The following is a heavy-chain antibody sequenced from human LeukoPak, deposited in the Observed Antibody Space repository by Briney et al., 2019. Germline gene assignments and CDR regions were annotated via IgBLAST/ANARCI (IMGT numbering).Heavy chain of an antibody. CDR3: AGGMVVTATPFDY. V-gene: IGHV1-69*04. J-gene: IGHJ4*02. CDR1: GGTFSSYA. D-gene: IGHD2-21*02. CDR2: IIPTFGIA. Sequence: GASVKVSCKASGGTFSSYAISWVRQAPGQGLEWMGRIIPTFGIANYAQKFQGRVTITADKSTSTAYMELSSLRSEDTAVYYCAGGMVVTATPFDYWGQGTLVTVSS.